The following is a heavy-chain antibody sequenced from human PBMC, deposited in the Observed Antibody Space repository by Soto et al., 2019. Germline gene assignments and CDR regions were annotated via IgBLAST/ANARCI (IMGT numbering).Heavy chain of an antibody. CDR1: GRSTSNDGDY. V-gene: IGHV4-30-4*08. CDR3: VRYYGARVYFHY. D-gene: IGHD4-17*01. CDR2: IYYSGST. Sequence: PSEPLSLTCTVSGRSTSNDGDYWLWIRQHTGKGLEWIGYIYYSGSTYYNPSLKSRVTISVDTSMNQFSLNLNFVSAADTAVYYCVRYYGARVYFHYWSHGSLVT. J-gene: IGHJ4*01.